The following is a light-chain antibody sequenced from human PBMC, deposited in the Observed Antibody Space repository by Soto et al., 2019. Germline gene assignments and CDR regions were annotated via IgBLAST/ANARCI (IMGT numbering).Light chain of an antibody. CDR3: NSYTTSSTYV. V-gene: IGLV2-14*01. CDR2: EVT. Sequence: QSALTQPASVSGSPGQSITISCTGTSSDVGAYNYVSWYQHLPGEAPKLILFEVTKRPSGVSDRFSGSKSGNTASLTISGLQAEDEADYFCNSYTTSSTYVFGSGTKLTVL. CDR1: SSDVGAYNY. J-gene: IGLJ1*01.